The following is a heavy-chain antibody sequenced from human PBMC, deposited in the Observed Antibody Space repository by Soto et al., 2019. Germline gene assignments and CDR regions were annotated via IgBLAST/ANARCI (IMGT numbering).Heavy chain of an antibody. D-gene: IGHD1-26*01. V-gene: IGHV3-30*18. Sequence: GGSLRLSCAASGFTFSSYVMHWVRQAPGKGLEWVAVISYDGSNKYYADSVKGRFTISRDNSKNTLYLQMNSLRAEDTAVYYCAKDRPSGSRPYYYGMDVWGQGTTVTVSS. CDR1: GFTFSSYV. CDR2: ISYDGSNK. CDR3: AKDRPSGSRPYYYGMDV. J-gene: IGHJ6*02.